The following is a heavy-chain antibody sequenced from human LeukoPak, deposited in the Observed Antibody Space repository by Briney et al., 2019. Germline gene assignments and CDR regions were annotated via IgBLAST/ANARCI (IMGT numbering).Heavy chain of an antibody. CDR2: IRSDGSST. Sequence: GGSLRLSCAAYGLTLSNYWMHWVRQAPGKVRVCVSRIRSDGSSTSYADSVKGRFTISRDNAKNPLYLQMNSLRAEDTAVYYCARDDNYAFDSWGQGTLVTVSS. J-gene: IGHJ4*02. CDR3: ARDDNYAFDS. V-gene: IGHV3-74*01. D-gene: IGHD5-18*01. CDR1: GLTLSNYW.